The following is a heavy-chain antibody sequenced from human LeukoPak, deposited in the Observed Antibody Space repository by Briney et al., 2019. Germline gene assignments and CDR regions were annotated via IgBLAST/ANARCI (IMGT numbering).Heavy chain of an antibody. Sequence: ASVKVPCKASGYTFTGYYMHWVRQAPGKGLEWMGGFDPEDGETIYAQKFQGRVTMTEDTSTDTAYMELSSLRSEDTAVYYCATEDKYYGSGSYYFQHWGQGTLVTVSS. V-gene: IGHV1-24*01. J-gene: IGHJ1*01. CDR2: FDPEDGET. CDR3: ATEDKYYGSGSYYFQH. D-gene: IGHD3-10*01. CDR1: GYTFTGYY.